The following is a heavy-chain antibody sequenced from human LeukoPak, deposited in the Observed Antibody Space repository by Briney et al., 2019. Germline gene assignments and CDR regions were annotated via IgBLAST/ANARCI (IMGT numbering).Heavy chain of an antibody. Sequence: SETLSLTCTVSGGFISGSYWSWIRQPPGKGLEWIGYIYYSGSTNYNPSLKSRVTISVDTSKNQFSLKLTSVIAEDTAVYYCARHSARRDFDFWGRGTLVTVSS. CDR2: IYYSGST. CDR1: GGFISGSY. J-gene: IGHJ2*01. CDR3: ARHSARRDFDF. D-gene: IGHD6-25*01. V-gene: IGHV4-59*08.